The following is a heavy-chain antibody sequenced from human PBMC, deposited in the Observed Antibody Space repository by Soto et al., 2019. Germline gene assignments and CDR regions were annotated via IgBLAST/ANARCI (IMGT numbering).Heavy chain of an antibody. V-gene: IGHV1-58*01. D-gene: IGHD3-10*01. CDR1: GFTFTSSA. J-gene: IGHJ6*02. CDR2: IVVGSGNT. CDR3: AADYYGSGSYYKKDYYYGMDV. Sequence: GASVKVSCKASGFTFTSSAVQWVRQARGQRLEWIGWIVVGSGNTNYAQKFQERVTITRDMSTSTAYMELSSLRSEDTAVYYCAADYYGSGSYYKKDYYYGMDVWGQGTTVTVSS.